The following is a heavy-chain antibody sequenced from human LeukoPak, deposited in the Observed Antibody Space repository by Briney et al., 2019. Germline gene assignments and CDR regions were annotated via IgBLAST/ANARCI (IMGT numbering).Heavy chain of an antibody. CDR1: GFTFSSYS. Sequence: GGSLRLSCAASGFTFSSYSMNWVRQAPGKGLEWVSLISSTSTYIYYADSVKGRFTISRDNARNSLYLQMNSLRAEDTAVYYCARGLGGVDYWGQGTLVTVSS. D-gene: IGHD3-10*01. V-gene: IGHV3-21*01. J-gene: IGHJ4*02. CDR2: ISSTSTYI. CDR3: ARGLGGVDY.